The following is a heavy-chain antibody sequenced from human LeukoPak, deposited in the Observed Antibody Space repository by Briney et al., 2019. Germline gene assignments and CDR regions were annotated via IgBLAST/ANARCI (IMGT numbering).Heavy chain of an antibody. D-gene: IGHD6-13*01. Sequence: PSETLSLTCAVYGGSSSGYYWSWIRQPPGKGLEWIGEINHSGSTNYNPSLKSRVTMSVDTSKNQFSLKLSSVTAADTAVYYCARAGQQLVRNGMDVWGQGTTVTVSS. CDR3: ARAGQQLVRNGMDV. CDR2: INHSGST. J-gene: IGHJ6*02. CDR1: GGSSSGYY. V-gene: IGHV4-34*01.